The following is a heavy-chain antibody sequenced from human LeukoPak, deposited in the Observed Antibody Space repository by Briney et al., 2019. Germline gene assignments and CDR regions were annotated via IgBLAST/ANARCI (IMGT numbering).Heavy chain of an antibody. CDR3: ARECGYCSSTSCFNWFDP. J-gene: IGHJ5*02. D-gene: IGHD2-2*01. V-gene: IGHV1-2*04. CDR1: GYTFTGYY. Sequence: RGASVRVSCTASGYTFTGYYMHWVRQAPGQGLEWMGWINPNSGGTNYAQKVQGWVTMTRDTSISTAYMELSRLRSDDTAVYYCARECGYCSSTSCFNWFDPWGQGTLVTVSS. CDR2: INPNSGGT.